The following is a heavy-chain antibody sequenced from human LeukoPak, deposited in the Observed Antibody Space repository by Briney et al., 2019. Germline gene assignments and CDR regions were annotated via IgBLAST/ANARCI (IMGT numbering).Heavy chain of an antibody. J-gene: IGHJ4*02. Sequence: ASVKVSCKASGYSFPTSGITWVRQAPGQGLEWLGWISPYSGNAHYAQKVQGRLTMTTDTSTSTAYMELRSLRSDDTAVYYCARGVYCCGYYYGWYFDYWGQGTLVTVSS. D-gene: IGHD3-22*01. CDR3: ARGVYCCGYYYGWYFDY. CDR2: ISPYSGNA. CDR1: GYSFPTSG. V-gene: IGHV1-18*01.